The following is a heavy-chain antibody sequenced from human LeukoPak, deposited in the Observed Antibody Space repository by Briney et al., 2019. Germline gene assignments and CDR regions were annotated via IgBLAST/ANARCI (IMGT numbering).Heavy chain of an antibody. CDR3: ARLRSHYGPRYFDY. V-gene: IGHV5-51*01. CDR2: IYPGDSDT. CDR1: GYTFTGYY. Sequence: GASVKVSCKASGYTFTGYYMHWVRQMPGKGLEWMGIIYPGDSDTRYSPSFQGQVTISADKSISTAYLQWSSLKASDTAMYYCARLRSHYGPRYFDYWGQGTLVTVSS. J-gene: IGHJ4*02. D-gene: IGHD1-26*01.